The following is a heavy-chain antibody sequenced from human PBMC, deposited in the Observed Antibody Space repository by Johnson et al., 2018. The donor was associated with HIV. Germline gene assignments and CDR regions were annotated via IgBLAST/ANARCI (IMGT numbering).Heavy chain of an antibody. CDR2: IKSKNDGGTT. D-gene: IGHD1-26*01. CDR1: GSTFRNAW. CDR3: AREPEGWAFDI. V-gene: IGHV3-15*01. J-gene: IGHJ3*02. Sequence: VQLVESGGGLVQPGGSLRLSCAASGSTFRNAWMSWVRQAPGKGLEWVGRIKSKNDGGTTDYAARVKGRFTISRDDSKNSLYLQMNSLKTEDTAVYYCAREPEGWAFDIWGQGTMVTVSS.